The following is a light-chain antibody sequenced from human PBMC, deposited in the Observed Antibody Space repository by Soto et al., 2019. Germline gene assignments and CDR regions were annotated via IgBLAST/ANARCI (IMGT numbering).Light chain of an antibody. J-gene: IGLJ3*02. CDR2: GNN. V-gene: IGLV1-40*01. Sequence: QSVLTQPPSGSGAPGQRVTISCTGSSSNIGADYDVHWYQQLPGTAPKLLIYGNNNRPSGVSDRFSGSKSGTSASLAITGLQAEDEADYYCQSYDSSLSGWVFGGGTKVTVL. CDR1: SSNIGADYD. CDR3: QSYDSSLSGWV.